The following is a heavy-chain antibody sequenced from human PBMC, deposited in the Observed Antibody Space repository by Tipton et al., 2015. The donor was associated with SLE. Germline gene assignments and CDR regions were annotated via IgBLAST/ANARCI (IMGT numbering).Heavy chain of an antibody. CDR2: VSPSGGT. CDR1: GGSLNNHF. V-gene: IGHV4-4*07. D-gene: IGHD6-13*01. J-gene: IGHJ6*02. Sequence: TLSLTCTVSGGSLNNHFCSWIRQSAGKGLEWIGRVSPSGGTNYNPSLKSRVTMSVDTSRNQFSLNLSSLTAADTAVYFCARGVLSSSWTLDGMDVWGQGTTVTVSS. CDR3: ARGVLSSSWTLDGMDV.